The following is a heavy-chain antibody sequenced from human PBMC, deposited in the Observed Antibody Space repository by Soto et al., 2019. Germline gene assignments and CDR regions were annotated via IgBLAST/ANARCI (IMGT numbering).Heavy chain of an antibody. Sequence: SQTLSLTCAISGDSVSSNSAAWNWIRQSPSRGLEWLGRTYYRSKWYNDYAVSVKSRITINPDTSKNQFSLQLNSVTPEDTAVYYCARATGYSYGYEAYLDYWGQRTLVTVSS. CDR2: TYYRSKWYN. D-gene: IGHD5-18*01. CDR1: GDSVSSNSAA. CDR3: ARATGYSYGYEAYLDY. J-gene: IGHJ4*02. V-gene: IGHV6-1*01.